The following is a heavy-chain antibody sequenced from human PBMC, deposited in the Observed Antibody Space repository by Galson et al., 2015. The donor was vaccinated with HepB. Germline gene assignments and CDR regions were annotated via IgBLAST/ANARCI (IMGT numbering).Heavy chain of an antibody. CDR3: GKVFPEKTDGWYRQALYYFDS. D-gene: IGHD6-19*01. CDR2: ITPSGDNT. Sequence: SLRLSCAASGFTFSYYAMSWVRQAPGKGLGWISAITPSGDNTYSADSMKGRFTISRDNSRNTLFLQMNSLRAGDTAIYFCGKVFPEKTDGWYRQALYYFDSWGQGTRVTVSS. V-gene: IGHV3-23*01. J-gene: IGHJ4*02. CDR1: GFTFSYYA.